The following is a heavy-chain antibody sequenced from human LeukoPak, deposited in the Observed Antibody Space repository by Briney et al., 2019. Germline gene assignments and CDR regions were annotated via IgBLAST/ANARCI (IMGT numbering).Heavy chain of an antibody. D-gene: IGHD1-26*01. J-gene: IGHJ2*01. Sequence: PSETLSLTCTVSGDSISPFYWSWIRQPPGKGLEWIGYIYYSGSTNYNPSLKSRVTISVDTSKNQFSLKLSSVTAADTAVYYCARHSTIGRYYYFDRGGRGTLVTVSS. CDR2: IYYSGST. CDR3: ARHSTIGRYYYFDR. CDR1: GDSISPFY. V-gene: IGHV4-59*08.